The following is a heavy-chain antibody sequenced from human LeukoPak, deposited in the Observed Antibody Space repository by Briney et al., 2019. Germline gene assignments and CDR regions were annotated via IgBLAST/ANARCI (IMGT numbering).Heavy chain of an antibody. CDR3: ARVGYSGWNLEY. D-gene: IGHD5-12*01. Sequence: GGSLRLSCAASGFTFSSHWMSWVRQAPGKGLEWVANIKQDGSEKYYVDSVKGRFTISRDNAKNSLYLQMNSLRDEDTAVYYCARVGYSGWNLEYWGQGTLVTVSS. V-gene: IGHV3-7*01. CDR2: IKQDGSEK. CDR1: GFTFSSHW. J-gene: IGHJ4*02.